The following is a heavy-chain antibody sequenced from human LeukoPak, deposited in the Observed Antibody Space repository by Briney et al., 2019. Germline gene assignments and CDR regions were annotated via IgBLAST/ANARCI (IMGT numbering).Heavy chain of an antibody. CDR3: ARDMHTPIVATPVDY. CDR1: GFTFSTYT. J-gene: IGHJ4*02. CDR2: MSGSGNYM. V-gene: IGHV3-21*06. D-gene: IGHD5-12*01. Sequence: GGSLRLSCAASGFTFSTYTMNWVRQAPGKGLEWVSSMSGSGNYMFYADSVKGRVTISRDNAKNSLYLKMNSLRAEDTAVYYCARDMHTPIVATPVDYWGQGTLVTVSS.